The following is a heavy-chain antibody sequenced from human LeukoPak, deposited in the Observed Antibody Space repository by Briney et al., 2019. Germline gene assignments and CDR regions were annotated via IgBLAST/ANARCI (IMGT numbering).Heavy chain of an antibody. J-gene: IGHJ4*02. Sequence: TGRSLRLSYAASGFTFSSYAMSWVRQAPGKGLEWVSAISGSGGSTYYADSVKGRFTISRDNSKNTLYLQTNSLRAEDTAVYYCAKGEGIVVVPAAVPNWGQGTLVTVSS. D-gene: IGHD2-2*01. V-gene: IGHV3-23*01. CDR1: GFTFSSYA. CDR2: ISGSGGST. CDR3: AKGEGIVVVPAAVPN.